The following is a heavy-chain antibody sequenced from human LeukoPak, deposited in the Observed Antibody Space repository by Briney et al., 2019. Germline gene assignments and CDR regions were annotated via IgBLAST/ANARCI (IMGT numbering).Heavy chain of an antibody. V-gene: IGHV3-15*01. J-gene: IGHJ1*01. CDR1: GFTFSNAW. CDR2: IKSKTDGGTT. CDR3: TTDMTTVTTEYFQH. D-gene: IGHD4-17*01. Sequence: GGSLRLSCAASGFTFSNAWMSWVRQAPGKGREWVGRIKSKTDGGTTDYAAPVKGRFTISRDDSKNTLYLQMNSLKTEDTAVYYCTTDMTTVTTEYFQHWGQGTLVTVSS.